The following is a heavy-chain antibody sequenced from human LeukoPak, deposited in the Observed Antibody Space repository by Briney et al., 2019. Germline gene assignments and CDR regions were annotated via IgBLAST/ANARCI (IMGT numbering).Heavy chain of an antibody. CDR1: GGSISSYY. J-gene: IGHJ4*02. CDR2: IYYSGST. Sequence: SETLSLTCTVSGGSISSYYWSWIRQPPGKGLEWIGHIYYSGSTNYNPSLKSRVTISVDTSKNQFSLKLSSVTAADTAVYYCARNSGYSSGWYVYWGQGTLVTVSS. V-gene: IGHV4-59*08. D-gene: IGHD6-19*01. CDR3: ARNSGYSSGWYVY.